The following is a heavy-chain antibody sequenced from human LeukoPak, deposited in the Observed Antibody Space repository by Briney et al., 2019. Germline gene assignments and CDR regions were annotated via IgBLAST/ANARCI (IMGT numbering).Heavy chain of an antibody. Sequence: PGGSLRLSCAASGFTFSNYWMGWVRQAPGKGLEWVANIKQDGSEKRYVDPVKGRFTISRDNAKNSLYLQMNSLRAEDTAVYYCARDGDSGSFGDYWGQGTLVTVSS. J-gene: IGHJ4*02. V-gene: IGHV3-7*01. CDR1: GFTFSNYW. D-gene: IGHD1-26*01. CDR3: ARDGDSGSFGDY. CDR2: IKQDGSEK.